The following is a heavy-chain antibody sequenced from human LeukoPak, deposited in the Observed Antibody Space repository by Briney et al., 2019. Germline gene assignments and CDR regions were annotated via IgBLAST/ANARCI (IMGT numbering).Heavy chain of an antibody. J-gene: IGHJ6*02. D-gene: IGHD6-13*01. CDR2: IYPGDSDT. CDR1: GYSFTSYW. V-gene: IGHV5-51*01. Sequence: GESPKISCKGSGYSFTSYWIGWVRQMPGKGLEWMGIIYPGDSDTRYSPSFQGQVTISADKSISTAYLQWSSLKASDTAMYHCARTPSSSWYGSYYYYGMDVWGQGTTVTVSS. CDR3: ARTPSSSWYGSYYYYGMDV.